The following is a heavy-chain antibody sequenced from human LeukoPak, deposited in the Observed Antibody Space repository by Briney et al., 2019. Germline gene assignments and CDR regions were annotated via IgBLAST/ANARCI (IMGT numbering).Heavy chain of an antibody. V-gene: IGHV3-23*01. CDR1: GFTFSSYA. CDR3: AKGDCSSTSCSGDYFDY. J-gene: IGHJ4*02. CDR2: ISGSGGST. D-gene: IGHD2-2*01. Sequence: GGSLRLSCAAPGFTFSSYAMSWVRQAPGKGLEWVSAISGSGGSTYYADSVKGRFTISRDNSKNTLYLQMNSLRAEDTAVYYCAKGDCSSTSCSGDYFDYWGQGTLVTVSS.